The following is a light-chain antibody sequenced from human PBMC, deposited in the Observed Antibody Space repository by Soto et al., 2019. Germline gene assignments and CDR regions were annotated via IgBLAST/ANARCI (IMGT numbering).Light chain of an antibody. V-gene: IGLV1-40*01. J-gene: IGLJ2*01. CDR1: SSNIGAGYD. Sequence: QSVLTQPHSVAGAAGQRVTISCTGSSSNIGAGYDVHWYQQLPGTAPKLLIYGNSNRPSGVPDRFSGSKSGTSASMAITGLQAEDEADYYCQYYDSSLSGSVVFGGGTKLTVL. CDR2: GNS. CDR3: QYYDSSLSGSVV.